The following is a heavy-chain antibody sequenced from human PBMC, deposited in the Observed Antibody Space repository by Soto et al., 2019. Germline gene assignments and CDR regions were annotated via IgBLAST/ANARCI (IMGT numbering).Heavy chain of an antibody. CDR1: GHTFNSYG. J-gene: IGHJ5*02. D-gene: IGHD5-12*01. CDR3: AARTVATEFDP. V-gene: IGHV1-18*01. Sequence: QVQLVQSGAEVKKPGASVEVSCKASGHTFNSYGLNWVRQAPGQGLEWMGWINPYNGKTNIAQKFQGRVTLTTDTSTSTAYMELRSLRSDDTAVYYCAARTVATEFDPWGQGTLVTVAS. CDR2: INPYNGKT.